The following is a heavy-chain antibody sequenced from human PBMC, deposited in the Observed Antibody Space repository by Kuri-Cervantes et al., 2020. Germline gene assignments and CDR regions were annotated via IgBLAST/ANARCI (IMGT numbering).Heavy chain of an antibody. CDR3: ARGGSNWATQKFDS. V-gene: IGHV3-30*03. CDR2: ISYDGSNK. CDR1: GFTFSDYY. J-gene: IGHJ4*02. D-gene: IGHD7-27*01. Sequence: GGSLRLSCAASGFTFSDYYMSWVRQAPGKGLEWVAVISYDGSNKYYADSVKGRFTISRDNSKNTLYLQMNSLRAEDTAVYYCARGGSNWATQKFDSWGQGTLVTVSS.